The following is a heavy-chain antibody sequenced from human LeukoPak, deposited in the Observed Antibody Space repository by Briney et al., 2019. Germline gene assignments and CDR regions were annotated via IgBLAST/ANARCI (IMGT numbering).Heavy chain of an antibody. CDR1: GGSISSGGYS. D-gene: IGHD1-26*01. Sequence: PSQTLSLTCAVSGGSISSGGYSWSSLRQPPGKGLEWIGYIYHSGSTYYNPSLKSRVTISVDRSKNQFSLKLSSVTAADTAVYYCARGSGSYSGATDYWGQGTLVTVSS. CDR2: IYHSGST. J-gene: IGHJ4*02. V-gene: IGHV4-30-2*01. CDR3: ARGSGSYSGATDY.